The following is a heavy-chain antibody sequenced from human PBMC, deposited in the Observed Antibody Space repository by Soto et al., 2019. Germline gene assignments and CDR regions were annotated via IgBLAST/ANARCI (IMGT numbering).Heavy chain of an antibody. CDR3: VKDGGYCSSSTCYAPRNHYFDS. V-gene: IGHV3-7*03. CDR1: GFTFSDYW. Sequence: GGSLRLSCEASGFTFSDYWRSWVRQAPGKGPEWVANIKFDGSEEQYVDSVRGRFTISRDNSRSSLSLQMNSLRAGDTAVYYCVKDGGYCSSSTCYAPRNHYFDSWGQGTLVTVSS. J-gene: IGHJ4*02. CDR2: IKFDGSEE. D-gene: IGHD2-2*01.